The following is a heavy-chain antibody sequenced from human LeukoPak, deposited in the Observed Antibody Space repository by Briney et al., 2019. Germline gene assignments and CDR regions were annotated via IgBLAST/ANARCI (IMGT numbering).Heavy chain of an antibody. CDR2: IYSGGST. J-gene: IGHJ4*02. CDR1: GFTVSSNY. CDR3: ARRGYDSSGYHY. D-gene: IGHD3-22*01. Sequence: PGGSLRLSCAASGFTVSSNYMSWVRQAPGKGLEWVSVIYSGGSTYYADSVKGRFTISRDNSKNTLYLQMNSLRAEDMAVYYCARRGYDSSGYHYWGQGTLVTVSS. V-gene: IGHV3-53*01.